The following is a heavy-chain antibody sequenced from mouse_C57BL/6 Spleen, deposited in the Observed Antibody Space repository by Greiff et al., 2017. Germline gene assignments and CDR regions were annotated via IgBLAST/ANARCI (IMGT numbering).Heavy chain of an antibody. D-gene: IGHD2-5*01. CDR3: ARPSYDSNCYWYVDG. CDR1: GYTFTSYW. J-gene: IGHJ1*03. CDR2: IHPNSGST. V-gene: IGHV1-64*01. Sequence: VQLQQPGAELVKPGASVKLSCKASGYTFTSYWMHWVKQRPGQGLEWIGMIHPNSGSTNYNEKFKSKATLTVDKSSSTAYMQLSSLTSEDSAVYYCARPSYDSNCYWYVDGWGTGTTVTVSS.